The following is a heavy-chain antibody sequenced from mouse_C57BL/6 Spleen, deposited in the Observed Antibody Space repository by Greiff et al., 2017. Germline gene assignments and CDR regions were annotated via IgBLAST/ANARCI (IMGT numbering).Heavy chain of an antibody. V-gene: IGHV1-50*01. J-gene: IGHJ2*01. CDR2: IDPSDSYT. CDR1: GYTFTSYW. CDR3: ARSDGFDY. Sequence: QVQLQQPGAELVKPGASVKLSCKASGYTFTSYWMQWVKQRPGQGLEWIGEIDPSDSYTNYNQKFKGKATLTVDTSSSTAYMQLSSLTSEDSAVSSCARSDGFDYWGQGTTLTVSS. D-gene: IGHD2-3*01.